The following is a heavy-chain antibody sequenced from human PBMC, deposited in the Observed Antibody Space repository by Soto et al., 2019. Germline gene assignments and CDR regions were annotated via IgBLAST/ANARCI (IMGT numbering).Heavy chain of an antibody. CDR3: ARHAYYYESSGYYYPFDY. CDR2: INYSGSS. V-gene: IGHV4-39*01. D-gene: IGHD3-22*01. J-gene: IGHJ4*02. CDR1: GGSISSSSYY. Sequence: QLQLQESGPGLVKPPETLSLTCTVSGGSISSSSYYWGWIRQPPGKGLEWIGTINYSGSSYYNPSLKSRVTISVDTSKNQFSLKLSSVTAADTAVYYCARHAYYYESSGYYYPFDYWGQGTLVIVSS.